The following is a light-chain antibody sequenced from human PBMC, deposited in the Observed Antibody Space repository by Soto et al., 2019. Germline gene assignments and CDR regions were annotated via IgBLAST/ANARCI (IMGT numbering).Light chain of an antibody. CDR2: DAS. CDR3: QQRDSWPLT. CDR1: QSVGRT. Sequence: EIVLTQSPATLSLSPGERATLFCRASQSVGRTLAWFQQKPGQAPRLLIYDASNRATGNPARFTGSGSGTDFTLTIRSLEPEDFAIYYCQQRDSWPLTFGGGTKVDI. J-gene: IGKJ4*01. V-gene: IGKV3-11*01.